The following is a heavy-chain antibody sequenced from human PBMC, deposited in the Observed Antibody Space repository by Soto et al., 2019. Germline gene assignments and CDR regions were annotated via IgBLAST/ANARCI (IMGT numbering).Heavy chain of an antibody. Sequence: WGSLRPSCSASGFTFSNYWMSWVRQAPGKGLEWVANIKQDGSESNYADSVKGRFTISRDNAENSLYLQMTSLRAEDTAVYYCASARHIGPWGQGTLVTVSS. J-gene: IGHJ5*02. D-gene: IGHD2-21*01. CDR2: IKQDGSES. CDR1: GFTFSNYW. CDR3: ASARHIGP. V-gene: IGHV3-7*01.